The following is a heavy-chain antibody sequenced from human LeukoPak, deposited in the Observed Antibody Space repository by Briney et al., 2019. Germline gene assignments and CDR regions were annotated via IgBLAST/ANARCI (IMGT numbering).Heavy chain of an antibody. Sequence: GASVKVSCKASGYTFTSYYMHWVRQAPGQGLEWMGIINPSGGSTSYAQKFQGRVTMTRDTSTSTVYMELSSLRSEDTAVYYCARDHGYCTNGVCFDPYWGQGTLVTVSS. CDR2: INPSGGST. J-gene: IGHJ4*02. CDR1: GYTFTSYY. D-gene: IGHD2-8*01. CDR3: ARDHGYCTNGVCFDPY. V-gene: IGHV1-46*01.